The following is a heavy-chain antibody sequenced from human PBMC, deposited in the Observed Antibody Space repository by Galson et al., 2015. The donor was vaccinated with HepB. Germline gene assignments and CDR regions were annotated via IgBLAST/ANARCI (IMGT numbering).Heavy chain of an antibody. CDR2: ISGSGGST. CDR1: GFTFSSYA. Sequence: SLRLSCAASGFTFSSYAMSWVRQAPGKGLEWVSDISGSGGSTNYADSVKGRFTISRDNSKNTLFLHMNSLRAEDTAVYYCSLGRLGGGFHYWGQGTLVTVSS. V-gene: IGHV3-23*01. J-gene: IGHJ4*02. CDR3: SLGRLGGGFHY. D-gene: IGHD1-26*01.